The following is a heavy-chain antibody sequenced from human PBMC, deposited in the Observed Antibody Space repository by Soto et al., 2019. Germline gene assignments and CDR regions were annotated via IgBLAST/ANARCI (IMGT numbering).Heavy chain of an antibody. CDR1: GGTFSSYA. Sequence: SVKVSCKASGGTFSSYAISWVRQAPGQGLEWMGGIIPIFGTANYAQKFQGRVTITADESTSTAYMELSSLRSEDTAVYYCARDLRYYYDSSGSNWFDPWGKGTLVTVS. CDR2: IIPIFGTA. J-gene: IGHJ5*02. CDR3: ARDLRYYYDSSGSNWFDP. D-gene: IGHD3-22*01. V-gene: IGHV1-69*13.